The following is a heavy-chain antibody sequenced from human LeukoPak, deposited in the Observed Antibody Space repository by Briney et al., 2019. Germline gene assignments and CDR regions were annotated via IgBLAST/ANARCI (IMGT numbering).Heavy chain of an antibody. CDR3: ARLGYRQQLANVDY. CDR1: GGSISSTSYY. J-gene: IGHJ4*02. Sequence: SETLSLTCTVSGGSISSTSYYWGWIRQPPGKGLEWIGSMYYSGSTYYNPSLKSRVTISVDTSKNQFSLKLSSVTAADTAVYYCARLGYRQQLANVDYWGQGTLVTVSS. D-gene: IGHD6-13*01. CDR2: MYYSGST. V-gene: IGHV4-39*07.